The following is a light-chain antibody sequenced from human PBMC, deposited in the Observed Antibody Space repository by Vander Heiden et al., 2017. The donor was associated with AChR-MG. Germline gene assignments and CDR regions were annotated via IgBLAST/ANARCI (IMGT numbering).Light chain of an antibody. V-gene: IGKV3-11*01. CDR2: DAS. CDR3: QQSSNWFT. J-gene: IGKJ3*01. CDR1: QSVSSY. Sequence: EIVLTQSPATLSLSPGERATLSCRASQSVSSYLAWYQQKPGQAPRLLIYDASNRATGIPARLSGSGSGTDFTLTISSREPEDFAVYYGQQSSNWFTLGTGTKVDIK.